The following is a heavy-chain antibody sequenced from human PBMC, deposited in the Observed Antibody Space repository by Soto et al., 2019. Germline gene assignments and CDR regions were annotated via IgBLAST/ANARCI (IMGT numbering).Heavy chain of an antibody. CDR1: CGYISTGGYY. J-gene: IGHJ6*02. V-gene: IGHV4-31*11. D-gene: IGHD3-10*01. CDR2: IYYSGST. Sequence: PSGTLSLTCASSCGYISTGGYYWSLFRQHPGKGLEWIGYIYYSGSTYYNPSLKSRVTISVDASKNQFSLKLSSVTAADTAVYYCARVRDSITLVWGQGTTVTVSS. CDR3: ARVRDSITLV.